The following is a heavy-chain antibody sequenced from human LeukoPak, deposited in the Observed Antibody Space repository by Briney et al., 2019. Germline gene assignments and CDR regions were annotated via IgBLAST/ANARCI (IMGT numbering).Heavy chain of an antibody. D-gene: IGHD1-1*01. CDR3: GRDHNYAFDN. J-gene: IGHJ4*02. V-gene: IGHV3-48*04. CDR1: GFTFSDYS. Sequence: GGSLRLSCAASGFTFSDYSMNWVRQAPGKGLEWISYIGISSGNTKYADSVKGRFTISGDNAKNSLYLQMNSLRVEDTAVYYCGRDHNYAFDNWGQGTLVTVSS. CDR2: IGISSGNT.